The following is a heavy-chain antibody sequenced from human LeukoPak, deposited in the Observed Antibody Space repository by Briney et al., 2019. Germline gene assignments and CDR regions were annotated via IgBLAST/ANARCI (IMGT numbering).Heavy chain of an antibody. CDR3: AKSIAVAGPTPDAFDI. Sequence: PGGSLRLSCAASGFTFSSYAMSWVRQAPGKGLEWVSAISGSGGSTYYADSVKGRFTISRDNSKNTLYLQMNSLRAEDTAVYYRAKSIAVAGPTPDAFDIWGQGTMVTVSS. D-gene: IGHD6-19*01. CDR1: GFTFSSYA. CDR2: ISGSGGST. J-gene: IGHJ3*02. V-gene: IGHV3-23*01.